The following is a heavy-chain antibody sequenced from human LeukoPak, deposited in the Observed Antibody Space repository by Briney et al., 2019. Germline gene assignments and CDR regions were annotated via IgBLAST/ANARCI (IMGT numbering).Heavy chain of an antibody. J-gene: IGHJ4*02. Sequence: GGSLRLSCAASGFTFSSYWMSWVRQAPGKGLEWVANIKQDGSEKYYVDSVKGRFTISRDNAKNSLYLQMNSLRAEDTAVYYCARVKAVPAANTLYFDYWGQGTLVTASS. CDR2: IKQDGSEK. CDR3: ARVKAVPAANTLYFDY. D-gene: IGHD2-2*01. CDR1: GFTFSSYW. V-gene: IGHV3-7*01.